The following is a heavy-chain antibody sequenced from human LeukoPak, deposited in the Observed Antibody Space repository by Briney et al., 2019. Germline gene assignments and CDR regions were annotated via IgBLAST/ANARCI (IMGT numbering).Heavy chain of an antibody. CDR2: ISGSGGST. Sequence: QPGASLRLSCAASGFTFSSYAMSWVRQAPGKGLEWVSAISGSGGSTYYADSVKGRFTISRDNSKNTLYLQMNSLRAEDTAVYYCAKMGPNYYDSSGYSWFDPRGQGTLVTVSS. J-gene: IGHJ5*02. CDR1: GFTFSSYA. V-gene: IGHV3-23*01. CDR3: AKMGPNYYDSSGYSWFDP. D-gene: IGHD3-22*01.